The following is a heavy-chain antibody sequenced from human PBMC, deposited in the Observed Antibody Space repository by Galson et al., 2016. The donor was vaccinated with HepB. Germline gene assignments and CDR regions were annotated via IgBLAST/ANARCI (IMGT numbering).Heavy chain of an antibody. J-gene: IGHJ4*02. CDR2: ISSSSSYI. D-gene: IGHD1-26*01. CDR1: GFTFSTDS. V-gene: IGHV3-21*01. Sequence: SLRLSCAASGFTFSTDSINWVRQAPGKGLEWVSSISSSSSYINYADSVKGRFIISRDNAKNSLYLQMNSLRAEDTAVYYCASGSSGRYYGGEYFDYWGQGTLVTVSS. CDR3: ASGSSGRYYGGEYFDY.